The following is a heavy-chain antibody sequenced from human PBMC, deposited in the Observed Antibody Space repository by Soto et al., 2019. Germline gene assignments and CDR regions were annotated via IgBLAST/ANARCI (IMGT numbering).Heavy chain of an antibody. V-gene: IGHV4-34*01. CDR3: ARGAKNTIFGVVIAPNKSYYYYGMDV. D-gene: IGHD3-3*01. Sequence: LPETLSLTCAVYGGSFSGYYWSWIRQPPGKGLEWIGEINHSGSTNYNPSLKSRVTISVDTSKNQFSLKLSSVTAADTAVYYCARGAKNTIFGVVIAPNKSYYYYGMDVWGQGTTVTVSS. CDR1: GGSFSGYY. J-gene: IGHJ6*02. CDR2: INHSGST.